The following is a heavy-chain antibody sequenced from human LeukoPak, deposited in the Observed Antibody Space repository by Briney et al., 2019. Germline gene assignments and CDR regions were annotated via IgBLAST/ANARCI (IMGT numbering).Heavy chain of an antibody. D-gene: IGHD3-22*01. J-gene: IGHJ4*02. CDR3: ARENDYYDSSGYPDY. CDR1: GGSISSYY. Sequence: PSETLSLTCTVSGGSISSYYRSWIRQPAGKGLEWIGRIYTSGSTNYNPSLKSRVTMSVDTSKNQFSLKLSSVTAADTAVYYCARENDYYDSSGYPDYWGQGTLVTVSS. V-gene: IGHV4-4*07. CDR2: IYTSGST.